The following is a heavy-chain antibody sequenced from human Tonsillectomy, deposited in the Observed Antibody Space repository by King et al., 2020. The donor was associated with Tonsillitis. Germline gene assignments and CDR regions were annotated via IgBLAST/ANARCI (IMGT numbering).Heavy chain of an antibody. Sequence: QEQLVQSGAEVKKPGSSVKVSCKASGGTFNTYAISWVRQAPGQGLEWMGGIIPFFGTANYAQKFQGRVTITTDESTSTAYMELSNLKSEDTAVYYCARGIVATIKGYYFDYWGQGTLVTVSS. CDR1: GGTFNTYA. CDR2: IIPFFGTA. J-gene: IGHJ4*02. D-gene: IGHD5-12*01. CDR3: ARGIVATIKGYYFDY. V-gene: IGHV1-69*01.